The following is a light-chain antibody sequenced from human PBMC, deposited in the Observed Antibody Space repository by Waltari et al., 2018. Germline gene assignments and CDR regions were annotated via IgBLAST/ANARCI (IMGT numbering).Light chain of an antibody. Sequence: EIVLTQSPATLSLSPGERAPLSCSASQSVSSYLAWYQQKPGQAPRLLIYDASNRATGIPARFSGSGSGTDFTLTISSLEPEDFAVYYCQQRSNWWTFGQGTKVEIK. J-gene: IGKJ1*01. CDR2: DAS. CDR1: QSVSSY. V-gene: IGKV3-11*01. CDR3: QQRSNWWT.